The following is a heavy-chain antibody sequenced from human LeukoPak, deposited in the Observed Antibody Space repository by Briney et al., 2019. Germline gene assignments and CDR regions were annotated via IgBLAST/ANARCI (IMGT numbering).Heavy chain of an antibody. CDR2: ITPNSGGT. V-gene: IGHV1-2*02. CDR3: ARPLKSGNYGRFDP. J-gene: IGHJ5*02. Sequence: GASVKVSCKASGYTFSGYFLHWVRQAPGRGLEWMGWITPNSGGTNYAQKFQGRVTMTRDTSSNTAYMELSSLTSDDTAVYYCARPLKSGNYGRFDPWDQGTLVTVSS. D-gene: IGHD1-26*01. CDR1: GYTFSGYF.